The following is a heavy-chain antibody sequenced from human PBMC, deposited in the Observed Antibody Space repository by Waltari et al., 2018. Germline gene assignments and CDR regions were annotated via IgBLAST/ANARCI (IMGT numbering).Heavy chain of an antibody. J-gene: IGHJ4*02. CDR2: ISGSGGST. Sequence: EVQLLESGGGLVQPGGSLRLSCAASGFTFSSYAMSWVRQAPGKGREWVSAISGSGGSTYYADSVKGRFTISRDNSKNTLYLQMNSLRAEDTAVYYCAKRWYSSSSLYYWGQGTLVTVSS. V-gene: IGHV3-23*01. D-gene: IGHD6-6*01. CDR3: AKRWYSSSSLYY. CDR1: GFTFSSYA.